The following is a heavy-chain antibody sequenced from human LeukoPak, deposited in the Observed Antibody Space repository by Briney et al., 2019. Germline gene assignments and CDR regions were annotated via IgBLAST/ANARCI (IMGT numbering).Heavy chain of an antibody. V-gene: IGHV4-30-4*01. J-gene: IGHJ3*02. CDR3: ARDRNYGDSTYDVFDI. Sequence: SETLSLTCTVSGDSFSSGDYYWSWIRQPPGKGLEWIGYIYYSGSTYYNPSLKSRVTISVDTSKNQFSLKVSSVTAADTAVYYCARDRNYGDSTYDVFDIWGQGTMVTVSS. CDR1: GDSFSSGDYY. D-gene: IGHD4-17*01. CDR2: IYYSGST.